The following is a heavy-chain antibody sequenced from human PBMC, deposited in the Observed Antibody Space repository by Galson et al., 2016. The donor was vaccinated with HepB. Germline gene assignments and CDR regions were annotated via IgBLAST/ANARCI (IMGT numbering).Heavy chain of an antibody. D-gene: IGHD1-26*01. V-gene: IGHV3-30-3*01. Sequence: SLRVSCAASGFTFSSYAMHWVRQAPGKGLEWVAVISKTGDTTFYGDSVKGRFTISRDNSKNTVDLQIHSLRSEDAAVYFCARDFKLGAPDYMDVWGKGTTVTVS. J-gene: IGHJ6*03. CDR1: GFTFSSYA. CDR3: ARDFKLGAPDYMDV. CDR2: ISKTGDTT.